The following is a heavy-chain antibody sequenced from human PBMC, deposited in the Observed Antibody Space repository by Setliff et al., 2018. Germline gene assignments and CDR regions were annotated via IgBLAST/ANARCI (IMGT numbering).Heavy chain of an antibody. CDR2: INPKTGGT. CDR3: ARGPYDYIWGSYRSPYFDH. D-gene: IGHD3-16*02. J-gene: IGHJ4*02. Sequence: GASVKVSCKASGYTFVGYYLHWVRQAPGQGLEWMGWINPKTGGTNYAQKFQGRVTMTRDASINTAFMDLGSLKSDDMAVYYCARGPYDYIWGSYRSPYFDHWGQGALVTAPQ. CDR1: GYTFVGYY. V-gene: IGHV1-2*02.